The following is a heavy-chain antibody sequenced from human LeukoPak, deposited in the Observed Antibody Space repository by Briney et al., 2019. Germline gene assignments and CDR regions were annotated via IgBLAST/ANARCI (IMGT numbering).Heavy chain of an antibody. CDR1: GGTFSSYA. J-gene: IGHJ6*02. CDR2: IIPIFGTA. CDR3: ARRCPPDLYYYYGMDV. Sequence: GSSVKVSSKASGGTFSSYAISWVRQAPGQGLEWMGGIIPIFGTANYAQKFQGRVTITADESTSTAYMELSSLRSEDTAVYYCARRCPPDLYYYYGMDVWGQGTTVTVSS. V-gene: IGHV1-69*01.